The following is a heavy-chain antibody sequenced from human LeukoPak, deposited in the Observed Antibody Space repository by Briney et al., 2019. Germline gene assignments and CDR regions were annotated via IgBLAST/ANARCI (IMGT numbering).Heavy chain of an antibody. CDR3: ARDQRLELLSFRPGYYYYSYMDV. CDR1: GGSISXXX. J-gene: IGHJ6*03. V-gene: IGHV4-4*07. D-gene: IGHD1-7*01. Sequence: TVSGGSISXXXXXXSXXXAGXXXXXXXXXXXXGRXXXNPSLQSRVTMSVDTSKNQFSLQLSSVTAADTAVYYCARDQRLELLSFRPGYYYYSYMDVWGKGTTVTVSS. CDR2: XXXXGRX.